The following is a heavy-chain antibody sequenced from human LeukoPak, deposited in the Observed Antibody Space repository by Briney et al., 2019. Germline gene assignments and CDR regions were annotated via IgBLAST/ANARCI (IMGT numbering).Heavy chain of an antibody. D-gene: IGHD2-21*02. V-gene: IGHV3-23*01. CDR3: AKNVPVVTAPLSFDY. CDR2: ISGSGGST. J-gene: IGHJ4*02. Sequence: GGSLRLSCAASGFTFSSYAMSWVRQAPGKGLEWVSAISGSGGSTYYADSVKGRFTISRDNSKNTLYPQMNSLRAEDTAVYYCAKNVPVVTAPLSFDYWGQGTLVTVSS. CDR1: GFTFSSYA.